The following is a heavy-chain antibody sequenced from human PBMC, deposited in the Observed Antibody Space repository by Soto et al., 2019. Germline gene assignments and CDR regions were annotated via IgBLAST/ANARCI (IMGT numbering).Heavy chain of an antibody. Sequence: TLSLTCTVSGGSISSGGYYWSWIRQHPGKGLEWIGYIYYSGSTYYNPSLKSRVTISVDTSKNQFSLKLSSVTAADTAVYYCATEGGYCSGGSCQGFDYWGQGTLVTVSS. CDR3: ATEGGYCSGGSCQGFDY. V-gene: IGHV4-31*03. D-gene: IGHD2-15*01. J-gene: IGHJ4*02. CDR2: IYYSGST. CDR1: GGSISSGGYY.